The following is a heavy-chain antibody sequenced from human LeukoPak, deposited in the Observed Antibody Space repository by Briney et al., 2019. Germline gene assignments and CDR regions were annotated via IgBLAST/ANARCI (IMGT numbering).Heavy chain of an antibody. Sequence: GGSLRLSCAASGFTFSSYSMNWVRQAPGKGLEWVSSISSSSSYIYYADSVKGRFTISRDNAKNSLYLQMNSLRAEDTAVYYCASFPYNWNYLYYYMDVWGKGTTVTVSS. CDR3: ASFPYNWNYLYYYMDV. CDR2: ISSSSSYI. CDR1: GFTFSSYS. D-gene: IGHD1-7*01. V-gene: IGHV3-21*01. J-gene: IGHJ6*03.